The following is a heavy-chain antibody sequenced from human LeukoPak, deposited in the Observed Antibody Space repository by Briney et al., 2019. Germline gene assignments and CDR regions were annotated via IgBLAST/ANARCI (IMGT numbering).Heavy chain of an antibody. J-gene: IGHJ4*02. CDR1: GFTFSSYN. D-gene: IGHD1-26*01. Sequence: PGGSLRLSCAASGFTFSSYNMNWVRQAPGKGLEWVSYISCASRSIYYAGSVKGRFTISRDNAKDSLYLQMNSLRAEDTAVYYCARLVVGPTPYDYWGQGTLVTVSS. CDR2: ISCASRSI. V-gene: IGHV3-48*01. CDR3: ARLVVGPTPYDY.